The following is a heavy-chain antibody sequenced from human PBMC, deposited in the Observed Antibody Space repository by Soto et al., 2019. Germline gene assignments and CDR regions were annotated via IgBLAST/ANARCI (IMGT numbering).Heavy chain of an antibody. CDR3: ARDKFSDSSGWYREYYYYGMDV. V-gene: IGHV4-59*01. CDR2: IYYSGST. D-gene: IGHD6-19*01. J-gene: IGHJ6*02. CDR1: GGSISSYY. Sequence: SETLSLTCTVSGGSISSYYWSWIRQPPGKGLEWIGYIYYSGSTNYNPSLKSRVTISVDTSKNQFSLKLSSVTAADTAVYYCARDKFSDSSGWYREYYYYGMDVWGQGTTVTVSS.